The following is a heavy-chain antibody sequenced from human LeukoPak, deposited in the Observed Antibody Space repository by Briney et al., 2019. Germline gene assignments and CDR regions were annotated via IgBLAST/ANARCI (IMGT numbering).Heavy chain of an antibody. V-gene: IGHV3-9*01. D-gene: IGHD5-24*01. J-gene: IGHJ4*02. Sequence: GGSLRLSCAASGSTFDNYAMRSVRHPPGKGLEWVSGISWNRGSIVYEDSVKGRFATSRDSAKNTLYEKMNSLRAEETAGYYGAREGGDLGMGTIVGSIDYWGQGTLVTVSS. CDR1: GSTFDNYA. CDR2: ISWNRGSI. CDR3: AREGGDLGMGTIVGSIDY.